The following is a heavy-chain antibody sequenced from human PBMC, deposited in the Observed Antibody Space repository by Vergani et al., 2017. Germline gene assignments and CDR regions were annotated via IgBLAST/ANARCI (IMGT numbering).Heavy chain of an antibody. J-gene: IGHJ5*02. Sequence: QVQLQESGPGLVKSSETLSLTCSVSFDSIRNLYCNWIRQPPVKGLEWIGYIHYSENTNYNPSLKTRVTISVDTSKNQFSLTLTSGTAADTAVYYCASETHSGQSADRWGQGILVTVTS. V-gene: IGHV4-59*11. CDR2: IHYSENT. CDR3: ASETHSGQSADR. D-gene: IGHD5-12*01. CDR1: FDSIRNLY.